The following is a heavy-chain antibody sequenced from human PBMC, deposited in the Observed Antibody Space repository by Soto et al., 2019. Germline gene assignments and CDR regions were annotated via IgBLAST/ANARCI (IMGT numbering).Heavy chain of an antibody. Sequence: QVQLVESGGGVVQPGRSLRLSCVGSGFIFSDYAIHWVRQAPGKGLQWVSAISYDGSNKYYAESVQGGFTISRDNSENTLYLQMDRLKPEDTAVYYCTRGRRLCMADPEYDYGGQGTLVTGSS. CDR2: ISYDGSNK. V-gene: IGHV3-30*03. D-gene: IGHD2-8*01. J-gene: IGHJ4*02. CDR1: GFIFSDYA. CDR3: TRGRRLCMADPEYDY.